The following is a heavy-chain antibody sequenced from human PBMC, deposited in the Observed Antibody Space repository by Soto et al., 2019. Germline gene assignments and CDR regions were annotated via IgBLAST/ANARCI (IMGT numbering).Heavy chain of an antibody. CDR2: ISSSSSYI. V-gene: IGHV3-21*01. CDR3: ARMYGGSSQTGYFDL. Sequence: EVQLVESGGGLVKPGGSLRLSCAASGFTFSSYSMNWVRQAPGKGLEWVSSISSSSSYIYYADSVKGRFTISRDNAKNSLYLQMNSLRAEDTAVYYCARMYGGSSQTGYFDLWGRGTLVTVSS. J-gene: IGHJ2*01. CDR1: GFTFSSYS. D-gene: IGHD6-6*01.